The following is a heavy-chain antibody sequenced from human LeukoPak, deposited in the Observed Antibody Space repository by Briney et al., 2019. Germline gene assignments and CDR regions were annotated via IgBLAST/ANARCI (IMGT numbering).Heavy chain of an antibody. CDR1: GFTFSSYA. Sequence: GSLRLSCAASGFTFSSYAMHWVRQAPGKGLEWVAVISYDGSNKYYADSVKGRFTISRDNSKNTLYLQMNSLRAEDTAVYYCARGLLPGYYYCGMDVWGQGTTVTVSS. CDR3: ARGLLPGYYYCGMDV. D-gene: IGHD1-14*01. CDR2: ISYDGSNK. J-gene: IGHJ6*02. V-gene: IGHV3-30-3*01.